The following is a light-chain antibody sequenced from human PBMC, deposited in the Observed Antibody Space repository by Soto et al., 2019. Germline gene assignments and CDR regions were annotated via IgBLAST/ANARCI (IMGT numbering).Light chain of an antibody. Sequence: EIVMTQSPATLSVSGGERATLSCRASQSVSSNLVWYQQKPGQAPRLLIYGASTRATGIPARFSGSGSGTEFTLTISSLQSEDFAVYYCQQYNNWPPYTFGQGTKLEIK. CDR3: QQYNNWPPYT. CDR1: QSVSSN. CDR2: GAS. V-gene: IGKV3-15*01. J-gene: IGKJ2*01.